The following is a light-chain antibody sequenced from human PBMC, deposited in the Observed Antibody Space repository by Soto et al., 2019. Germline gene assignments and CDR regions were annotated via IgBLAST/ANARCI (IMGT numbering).Light chain of an antibody. CDR2: EVG. CDR1: SSDISAYNY. Sequence: QSVLTQPASVSGSPGQSITISCTGSSSDISAYNYVSWYQQHPGKAPKLMIYEVGDRPSGLSNRFSGSKSGNTASLTISRLQTEDEADYYCSSYTNNSFYVFGTGTKVTVL. J-gene: IGLJ1*01. V-gene: IGLV2-14*01. CDR3: SSYTNNSFYV.